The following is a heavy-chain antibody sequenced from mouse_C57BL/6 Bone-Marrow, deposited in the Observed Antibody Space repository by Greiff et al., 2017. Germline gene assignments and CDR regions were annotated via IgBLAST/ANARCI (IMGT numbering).Heavy chain of an antibody. V-gene: IGHV1-64*01. CDR1: GYTFTSYW. J-gene: IGHJ3*01. Sequence: QVQLQQPGAELVKPGASVKLSCKASGYTFTSYWMHWVKPRPGQGLEWIGMLYPNSGSTYYNEKFKSKATLTVDKSSRPTYMQLSSLTSEDSAVCYSASAYYSNYGFAYWGQGTLVTVSA. CDR3: ASAYYSNYGFAY. CDR2: LYPNSGST. D-gene: IGHD2-5*01.